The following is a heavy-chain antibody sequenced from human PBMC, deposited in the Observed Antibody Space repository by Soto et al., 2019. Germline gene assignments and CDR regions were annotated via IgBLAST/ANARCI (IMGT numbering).Heavy chain of an antibody. Sequence: GGSLTPACAASGFSLIRYWMRWVRQVPGRGLEWVARPSSDGFGAAYADSVKGRFFISRDIARNTLSLQMNSLRADDTAVYYCARDLGGPDYWGRGTSVTVSS. J-gene: IGHJ4*02. V-gene: IGHV3-74*03. CDR1: GFSLIRYW. D-gene: IGHD3-16*01. CDR3: ARDLGGPDY. CDR2: PSSDGFGA.